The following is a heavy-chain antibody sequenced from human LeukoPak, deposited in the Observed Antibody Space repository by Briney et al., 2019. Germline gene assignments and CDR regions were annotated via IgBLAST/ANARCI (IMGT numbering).Heavy chain of an antibody. V-gene: IGHV4-59*12. J-gene: IGHJ6*04. CDR3: AGTYYYGSGTLDV. CDR2: KYYDGNSGNT. Sequence: PSETLSLTCTVSGGSMSYYYWTWIRQTPGKGLEWIGYKYYDGNSGNTNYNPSLKSRVTMSVDTSKNQFSLKLSSVTAADTAVYYCAGTYYYGSGTLDVWGKGTTVTISS. D-gene: IGHD3-10*01. CDR1: GGSMSYYY.